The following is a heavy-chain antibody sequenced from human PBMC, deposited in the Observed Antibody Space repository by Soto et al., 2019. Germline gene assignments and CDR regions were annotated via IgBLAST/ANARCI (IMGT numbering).Heavy chain of an antibody. CDR2: TWYDGSNK. D-gene: IGHD6-13*01. CDR1: GFTFNSYG. Sequence: QVQLVESGGGVVQPGRSLRLSCAASGFTFNSYGIHWVRQAPGKGLEWVAVTWYDGSNKYYTDSVKGRFTISRDNSKNTLFLQKDSLRAEDPAVYYCASNPPVYSSSTIYSFHGMDVWGPGNPVTVSS. J-gene: IGHJ6*02. V-gene: IGHV3-33*01. CDR3: ASNPPVYSSSTIYSFHGMDV.